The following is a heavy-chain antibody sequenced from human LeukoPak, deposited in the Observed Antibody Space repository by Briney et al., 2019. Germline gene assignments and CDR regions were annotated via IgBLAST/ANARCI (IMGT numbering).Heavy chain of an antibody. V-gene: IGHV3-74*01. CDR2: INSDGSST. CDR3: ARGYRGIIVDY. J-gene: IGHJ4*02. D-gene: IGHD3-16*01. CDR1: GFTFSSYW. Sequence: GGSLRLTCAASGFTFSSYWMHWVRQAPGKGLVWVSRINSDGSSTSYADSVKGRFTISRDNAKNTLYLQMNSLRAEDTAVYYCARGYRGIIVDYWGQGTLVTVSS.